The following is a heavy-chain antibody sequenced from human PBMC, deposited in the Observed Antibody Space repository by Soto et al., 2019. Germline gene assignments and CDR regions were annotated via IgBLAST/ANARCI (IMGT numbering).Heavy chain of an antibody. V-gene: IGHV3-48*03. J-gene: IGHJ4*02. CDR1: GFTFSSYE. CDR3: ARDESRSYSLDY. D-gene: IGHD1-26*01. Sequence: LRLSCAASGFTFSSYEMNWVRQAPGKGLEWVSYISSSGTTVHYADSVKGRFTISRDNAKNSFYLQMNSLRAEDTAIYYCARDESRSYSLDYWGQGTLVTVSS. CDR2: ISSSGTTV.